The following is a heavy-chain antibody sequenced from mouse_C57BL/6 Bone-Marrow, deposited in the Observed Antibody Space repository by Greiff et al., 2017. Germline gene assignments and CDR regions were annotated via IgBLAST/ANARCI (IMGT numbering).Heavy chain of an antibody. CDR2: IRNKANGYTT. CDR1: GFIFTDYY. J-gene: IGHJ3*01. V-gene: IGHV7-3*01. CDR3: ARSAPTPCLAY. Sequence: EVQRVESGGGLVQPGGSLSLPCAAPGFIFTDYYMSWVCQPPGKAFEWLGFIRNKANGYTTEYSPSVKGRFTISRDNSQSILFLKMNALRAEDSATYYCARSAPTPCLAYWGQGTLVTVSA.